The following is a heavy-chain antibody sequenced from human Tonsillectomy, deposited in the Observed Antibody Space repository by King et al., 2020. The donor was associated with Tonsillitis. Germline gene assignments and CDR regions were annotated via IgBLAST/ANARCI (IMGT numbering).Heavy chain of an antibody. CDR2: VSGSGSAT. CDR3: ARDGYDILTGSAI. J-gene: IGHJ4*02. CDR1: GFTFNNFA. D-gene: IGHD3-9*01. V-gene: IGHV3-23*04. Sequence: VQLVESGGGLVQPGGSLRLSCAASGFTFNNFAMSWVRQAPGKGLEWVSGVSGSGSATYYVDSAKGRFTISRDNSKNTLYLQMNSLRADDTAVYYCARDGYDILTGSAIWGLGTLVTVSS.